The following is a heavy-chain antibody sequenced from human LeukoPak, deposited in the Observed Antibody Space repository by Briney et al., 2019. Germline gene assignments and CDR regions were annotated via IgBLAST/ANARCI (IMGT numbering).Heavy chain of an antibody. CDR3: ARDSSSGSYQGNAFDI. CDR2: IYYSGST. V-gene: IGHV4-39*07. D-gene: IGHD1-26*01. J-gene: IGHJ3*02. Sequence: PSETLSLTCTVSGGSISSSSYYWGWIRQPPGKGLEWIGSIYYSGSTYYNPSLKSRVTISVDTSKNQFSLKLSSVTAADTAVYYCARDSSSGSYQGNAFDIWGQGTMVTVSS. CDR1: GGSISSSSYY.